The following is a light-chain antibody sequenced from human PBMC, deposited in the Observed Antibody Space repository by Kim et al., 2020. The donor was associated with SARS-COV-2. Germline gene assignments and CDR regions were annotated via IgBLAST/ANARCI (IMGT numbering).Light chain of an antibody. J-gene: IGKJ3*01. Sequence: ASEGDRVTSTCQASQDISNYVNRYQQKPRKAPKIMIYDASNLETVVPSRISGSGSGTDFTLTISSLQHEDIATYYCQQYDNLLLTIGPGTKVDIK. CDR1: QDISNY. CDR3: QQYDNLLLT. V-gene: IGKV1-33*01. CDR2: DAS.